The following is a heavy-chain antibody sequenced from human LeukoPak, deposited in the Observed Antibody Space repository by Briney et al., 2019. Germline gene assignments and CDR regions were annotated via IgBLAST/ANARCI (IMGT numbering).Heavy chain of an antibody. CDR1: GFTFSSHS. V-gene: IGHV3-21*01. J-gene: IGHJ4*02. Sequence: GGSLRLSCAASGFTFSSHSMNWVRQAPGEGLEWVSSISSSTTYIYYADSVKGRFTISRDNAKNSLNLQMNSLRAEDTAVYYCARDGNIAACDYWGQGTLVTVSS. CDR3: ARDGNIAACDY. CDR2: ISSSTTYI. D-gene: IGHD6-25*01.